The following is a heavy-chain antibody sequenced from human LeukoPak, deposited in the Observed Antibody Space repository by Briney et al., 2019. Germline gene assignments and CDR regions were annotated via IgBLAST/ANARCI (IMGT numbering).Heavy chain of an antibody. CDR1: GFAFSGYA. CDR3: AKGTYCGGDCYGPAFYFDY. D-gene: IGHD2-21*02. Sequence: PGGSLRLSCAASGFAFSGYAMHWVRQAPGKGLAYVSAITNNGVNTYYTNSVKGRFTISRDNSKNTLYLQMNSLRAEDTAVYYCAKGTYCGGDCYGPAFYFDYWGQGTLVTVSS. J-gene: IGHJ4*02. CDR2: ITNNGVNT. V-gene: IGHV3-64*01.